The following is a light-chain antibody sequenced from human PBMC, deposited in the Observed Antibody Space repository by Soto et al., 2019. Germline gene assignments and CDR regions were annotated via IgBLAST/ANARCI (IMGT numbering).Light chain of an antibody. Sequence: ILVTQSPSTLSLSQGERATLSCRASQSVSSTYLAWYQQKPGQAPRRLIYGASSRASGIPARFSGSGSGTDFTLSISSLEPEDFAVYYCQQRNKWHPGTWTFGQGTKVDIK. CDR2: GAS. CDR3: QQRNKWHPGTWT. CDR1: QSVSSTY. J-gene: IGKJ1*01. V-gene: IGKV3D-20*02.